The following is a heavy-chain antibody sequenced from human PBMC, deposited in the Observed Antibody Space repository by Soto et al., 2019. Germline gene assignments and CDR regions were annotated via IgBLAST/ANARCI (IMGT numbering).Heavy chain of an antibody. V-gene: IGHV4-39*01. J-gene: IGHJ6*02. Sequence: PSETLSLTCTVSGGSISSSSYYWGWIRQPPGKGLEWIGSIYYSGSTYYNPSLKSRVTISVDTSKNQFSLKLSSVTAADTAVYYGARRLTGYYGYYDYGMDVWGQGTTVTV. CDR3: ARRLTGYYGYYDYGMDV. D-gene: IGHD3-9*01. CDR2: IYYSGST. CDR1: GGSISSSSYY.